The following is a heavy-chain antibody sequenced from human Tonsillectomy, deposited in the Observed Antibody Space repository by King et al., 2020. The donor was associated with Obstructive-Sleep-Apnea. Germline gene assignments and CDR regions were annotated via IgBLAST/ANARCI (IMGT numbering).Heavy chain of an antibody. V-gene: IGHV4-59*01. CDR3: AGEVGSYGYYLDY. D-gene: IGHD3-16*01. CDR2: IYYSGST. J-gene: IGHJ4*02. Sequence: QLQESGPGLVKPSETLSLTCTVSGGSISSYYWSWIRQPPGKGLEWIGYIYYSGSTNYNPSLRSRDTISIETSKNQFSLKLSSVTAADTAVYYCAGEVGSYGYYLDYWGQGTLVTVSS. CDR1: GGSISSYY.